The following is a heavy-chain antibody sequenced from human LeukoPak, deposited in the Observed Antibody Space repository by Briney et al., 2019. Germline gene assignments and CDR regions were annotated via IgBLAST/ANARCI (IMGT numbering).Heavy chain of an antibody. CDR1: GGSTTSYY. CDR3: ASAYSSGWYEYFEH. V-gene: IGHV4-59*10. J-gene: IGHJ1*01. CDR2: IYTSVSS. Sequence: PETPSLTPALSGGSTTSYYCSSIRQPAGKRLEWIGRIYTSVSSSYTPSLNRSVTMSVDKSKNQSSLKLSSVSGADTAVYYCASAYSSGWYEYFEHWGQGTLVTVSS. D-gene: IGHD6-19*01.